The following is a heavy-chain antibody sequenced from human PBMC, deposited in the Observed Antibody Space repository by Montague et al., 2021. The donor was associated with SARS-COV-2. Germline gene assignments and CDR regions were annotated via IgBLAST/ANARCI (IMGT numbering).Heavy chain of an antibody. CDR2: MHDKKTT. CDR3: VREKAGGLRNVFDI. CDR1: GVVVLRRSSE. V-gene: IGHV4-39*07. J-gene: IGHJ3*02. Sequence: SETLSLTCNVSGVVVLRRSSEECTSELPSRSVLVFRLMHDKKTTYYNPSLQSRLTMSIDTSANQFSLRLTSVAAADTAVFFCVREKAGGLRNVFDIWGQGKTVTVSS.